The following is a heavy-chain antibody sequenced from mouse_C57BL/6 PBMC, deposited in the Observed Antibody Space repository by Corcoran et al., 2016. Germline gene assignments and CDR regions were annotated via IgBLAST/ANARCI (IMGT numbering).Heavy chain of an antibody. CDR2: ISYDGSN. Sequence: DVQLQESGPGLVKPSRSLSLTCSVTGYSITSGYYWNWIRQFPGNKLEWMGYISYDGSNNYNPSLKNRISITRDTSKNQFFLKLNSVTTEDTATYYCARNYPFYWYFDVWGTGTTVTVSS. J-gene: IGHJ1*03. CDR1: GYSITSGYY. D-gene: IGHD1-1*01. CDR3: ARNYPFYWYFDV. V-gene: IGHV3-6*01.